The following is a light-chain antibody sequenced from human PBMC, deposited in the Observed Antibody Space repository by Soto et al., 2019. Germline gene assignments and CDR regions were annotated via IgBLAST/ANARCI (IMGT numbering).Light chain of an antibody. CDR2: DAS. V-gene: IGKV3-11*01. CDR1: QSVSSY. CDR3: QQRSDWPST. Sequence: EIVLTQSPATLSLSPGERATLSCRASQSVSSYLAWYQQKPGQAPRLLIYDASNRATGSPARFSGSGSGTDFTLTISRLEPDDFAVYCCQQRSDWPSTFGGGTKVQIK. J-gene: IGKJ4*01.